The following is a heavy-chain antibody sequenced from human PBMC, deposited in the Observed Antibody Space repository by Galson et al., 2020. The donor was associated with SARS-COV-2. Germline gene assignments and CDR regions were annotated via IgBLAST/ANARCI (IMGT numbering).Heavy chain of an antibody. CDR3: ARASRQVVTTTRVVVNWFDP. D-gene: IGHD2-15*01. J-gene: IGHJ5*02. CDR1: GDSISSNAYY. CDR2: IYHSGST. Sequence: ASETLSLTCTVSGDSISSNAYYWSWNRQHPGKGLEWNGYIYHSGSTYYSPSLKSRVTISIDTSKNQFSLNLNSVTAADTAVYYCARASRQVVTTTRVVVNWFDPWGQGTLVTVSS. V-gene: IGHV4-31*03.